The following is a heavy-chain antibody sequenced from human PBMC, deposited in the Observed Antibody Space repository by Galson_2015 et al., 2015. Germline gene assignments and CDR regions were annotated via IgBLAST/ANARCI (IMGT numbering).Heavy chain of an antibody. CDR2: ISWNSGSI. CDR1: GFTFSSYG. CDR3: AKESLRWDAFDI. D-gene: IGHD4-23*01. Sequence: SLRLSCAASGFTFSSYGMHWVRQAPGKGLEWVSGISWNSGSIGYADSVKGRFTISRDNAKNSLYLQMNSLRAEDTALYYCAKESLRWDAFDIWGQGTMVTVSS. J-gene: IGHJ3*02. V-gene: IGHV3-9*01.